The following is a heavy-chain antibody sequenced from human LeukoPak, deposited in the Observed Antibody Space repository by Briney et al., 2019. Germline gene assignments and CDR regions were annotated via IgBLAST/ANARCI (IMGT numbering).Heavy chain of an antibody. CDR2: IDWDDDK. V-gene: IGHV2-70*11. D-gene: IGHD3-22*01. Sequence: SGPTLVNPTQTLTLTCTFSGFSLSTSGMCVSWIRQPPGKALEWLARIDWDDDKYYSTSLKTRLTISKDTSKNQVVLTMTNKDPMDTATYYCARIPAYYYDSSGNDYWGQGTLVTVSS. J-gene: IGHJ4*02. CDR3: ARIPAYYYDSSGNDY. CDR1: GFSLSTSGMC.